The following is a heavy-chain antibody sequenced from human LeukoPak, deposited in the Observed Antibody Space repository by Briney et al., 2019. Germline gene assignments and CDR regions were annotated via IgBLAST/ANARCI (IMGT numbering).Heavy chain of an antibody. CDR2: INPNSGGT. D-gene: IGHD2-2*01. V-gene: IGHV1-2*02. CDR3: ARGYQLPTASDY. J-gene: IGHJ4*02. CDR1: GYTFTGYY. Sequence: ASVKVSCKASGYTFTGYYMHWVRQAPGQGLEWMGWINPNSGGTNYVQKFQGRVTMTRDTSISTAYMELSRLRSDDTAVYYCARGYQLPTASDYWGQGTLVTVSS.